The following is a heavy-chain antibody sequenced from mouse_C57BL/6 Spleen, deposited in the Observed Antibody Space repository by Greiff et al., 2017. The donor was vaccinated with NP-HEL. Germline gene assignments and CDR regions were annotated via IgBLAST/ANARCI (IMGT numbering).Heavy chain of an antibody. D-gene: IGHD1-1*01. Sequence: VQLKESGGDLVKPGGSLKLSCAASGFTFSSYGMSWVRQTPDKRLEWVATISRGGSYTYYPDSVKGRFTISRDNAKNTLYLQMSRLKSEDTAMYYCASYGSSLYWYFDVWGTGTTVTVSS. CDR2: ISRGGSYT. CDR1: GFTFSSYG. V-gene: IGHV5-6*01. CDR3: ASYGSSLYWYFDV. J-gene: IGHJ1*03.